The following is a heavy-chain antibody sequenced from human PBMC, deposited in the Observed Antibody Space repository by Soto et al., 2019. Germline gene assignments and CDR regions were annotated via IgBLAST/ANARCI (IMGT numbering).Heavy chain of an antibody. Sequence: QVQLVQSGAEVKKPGASVKVSCKASGYTFTSYAMRWVRQAPGQRLEWMGWINAGNGNTKYSQKFQGRVTITRDTSASTAYMELSSLRSEDTAVYYCARVGSGSYYYYYYGMDVWGQGTTVTVSS. CDR1: GYTFTSYA. CDR3: ARVGSGSYYYYYYGMDV. D-gene: IGHD3-10*01. V-gene: IGHV1-3*01. CDR2: INAGNGNT. J-gene: IGHJ6*02.